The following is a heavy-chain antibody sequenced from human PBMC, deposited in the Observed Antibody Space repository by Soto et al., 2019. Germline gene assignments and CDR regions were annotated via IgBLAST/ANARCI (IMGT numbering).Heavy chain of an antibody. CDR1: GYSFTSYW. Sequence: GESLKISCKGSGYSFTSYWIGWVRQMPGKGLEWMGIIYPGDSGTRYSPSFQGQVTISADKSISTAYLQWSSLKASDTAMYYCARHITRSEGDYGDYLDWRYYYYYYMDVWGKGTTVTVSS. V-gene: IGHV5-51*01. D-gene: IGHD4-17*01. CDR3: ARHITRSEGDYGDYLDWRYYYYYYMDV. CDR2: IYPGDSGT. J-gene: IGHJ6*03.